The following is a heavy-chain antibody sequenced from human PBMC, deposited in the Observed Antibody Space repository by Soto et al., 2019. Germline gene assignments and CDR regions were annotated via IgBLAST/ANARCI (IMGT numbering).Heavy chain of an antibody. D-gene: IGHD6-19*01. V-gene: IGHV3-23*01. CDR1: GFTFKESA. CDR3: AKGRGSGWAWYFDN. CDR2: ISDTGAST. Sequence: GSLRLSCAASGFTFKESARNWVREAQGKGMEWVASISDTGASTWYAESVRGRLSISRDNSKNTLYLQLNRLRGEDTAVYYWAKGRGSGWAWYFDNWGRGTLVTASS. J-gene: IGHJ4*02.